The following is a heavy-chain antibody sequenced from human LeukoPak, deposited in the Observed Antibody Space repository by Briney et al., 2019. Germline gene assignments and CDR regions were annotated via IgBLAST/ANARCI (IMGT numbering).Heavy chain of an antibody. Sequence: GGSLRLSCAASGFIFRNYGMNWVRQPPGKGLEWVSSVSPNGETAYYADSVKGRFTISRDNSKNTVYLQVRSLRAEDTAVYYCARDARGATPLALWGLGTMVTVSS. CDR2: VSPNGETA. CDR3: ARDARGATPLAL. D-gene: IGHD3-16*01. V-gene: IGHV3-23*01. J-gene: IGHJ3*01. CDR1: GFIFRNYG.